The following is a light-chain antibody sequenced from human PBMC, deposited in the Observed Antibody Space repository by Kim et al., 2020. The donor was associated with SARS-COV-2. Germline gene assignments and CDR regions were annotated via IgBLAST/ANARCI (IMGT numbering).Light chain of an antibody. J-gene: IGLJ3*02. V-gene: IGLV10-54*01. CDR1: SNNVGNQG. CDR3: SAWDSSLSAWV. Sequence: RQTATLTCTGNSNNVGNQGAAWLQQHQGHPPKLRSYRNNNRPSGISERLSASRSGNTASLTITGLQPEDEADYYCSAWDSSLSAWVCGGGTKLTVL. CDR2: RNN.